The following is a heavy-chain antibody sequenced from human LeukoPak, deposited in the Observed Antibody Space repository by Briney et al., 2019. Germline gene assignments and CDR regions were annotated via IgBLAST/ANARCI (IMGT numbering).Heavy chain of an antibody. CDR3: ARGAGWYNY. J-gene: IGHJ4*02. CDR2: IHYSGTT. CDR1: GGSISDDY. V-gene: IGHV4-59*01. Sequence: PSETLSLTCTVSGGSISDDYWSWLRQPPGKGLEWIAYIHYSGTTNYNPSLKSRVTISIDTSKNQFSLKVNSVTAADTAVYYCARGAGWYNYWGQGTLVTVSS. D-gene: IGHD6-19*01.